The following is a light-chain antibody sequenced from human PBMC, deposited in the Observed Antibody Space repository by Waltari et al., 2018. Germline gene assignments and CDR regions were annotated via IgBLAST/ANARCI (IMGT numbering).Light chain of an antibody. Sequence: QSVLTQPPSASETPGQRVTIPCSGSGSTIGTNPVHWFQQFPGTAPKLLIYSNNWRPSGVPDRFSGTKSGTSASLAISGLQSEDDGDYYCAAWDDSLNGWVFGGGTKLTVL. CDR3: AAWDDSLNGWV. CDR2: SNN. CDR1: GSTIGTNP. V-gene: IGLV1-44*01. J-gene: IGLJ3*02.